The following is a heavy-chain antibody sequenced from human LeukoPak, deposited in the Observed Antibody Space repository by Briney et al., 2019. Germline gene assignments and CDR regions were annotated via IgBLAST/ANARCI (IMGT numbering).Heavy chain of an antibody. CDR2: INHSGST. CDR1: GGSFSGYY. D-gene: IGHD3-10*01. CDR3: ARGRGTVVRGAPQNYMDV. J-gene: IGHJ6*03. Sequence: SETLSLTCAVYGGSFSGYYWSWIRQPPGKGLEWIGEINHSGSTNYNPSLKSRVTISVDTSKNQFSLKLSSVTAADTAVYYCARGRGTVVRGAPQNYMDVWGKGTTVTVSS. V-gene: IGHV4-34*01.